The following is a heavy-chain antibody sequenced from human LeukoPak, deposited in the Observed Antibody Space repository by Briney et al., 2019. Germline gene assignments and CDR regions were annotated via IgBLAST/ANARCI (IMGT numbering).Heavy chain of an antibody. Sequence: VGALRLSCAVSRVTFSIYSMNRVRPAPGKGLEWGSYISDSSSTIYYAESVKSRFTISRDNAKSTRCLHMNNLRDQDTAVYYCVRWDSSGWKHYWGQGTIVTISS. D-gene: IGHD6-19*01. CDR3: VRWDSSGWKHY. J-gene: IGHJ4*02. V-gene: IGHV3-48*02. CDR2: ISDSSSTI. CDR1: RVTFSIYS.